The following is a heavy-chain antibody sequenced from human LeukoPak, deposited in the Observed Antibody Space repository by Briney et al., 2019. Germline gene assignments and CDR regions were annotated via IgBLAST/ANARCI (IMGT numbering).Heavy chain of an antibody. CDR2: ISSSSSFI. J-gene: IGHJ6*02. CDR3: ARVGYGSGSYYSHYYYYGMDV. D-gene: IGHD3-10*01. CDR1: GFTFSSYS. V-gene: IGHV3-21*01. Sequence: GGSLRLSCAASGFTFSSYSMNWVRQAPGKGLEWVSSISSSSSFIYYADSMKGRFTISRDNANNSLYLQMNSLRAEDTAVYYCARVGYGSGSYYSHYYYYGMDVWGQGTTVTVSS.